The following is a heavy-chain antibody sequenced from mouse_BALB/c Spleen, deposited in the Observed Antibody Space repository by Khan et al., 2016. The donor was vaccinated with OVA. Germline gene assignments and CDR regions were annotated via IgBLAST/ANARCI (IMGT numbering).Heavy chain of an antibody. J-gene: IGHJ4*01. D-gene: IGHD1-1*01. CDR1: GYSITTYYV. CDR3: AGYYYYGYAVAY. V-gene: IGHV3-2*02. CDR2: ITCSGYT. Sequence: EVQLQESGPDLVKPSESLNLSCTVTGYSITTYYVWDLIRKLPGNQLECMSYITCSGYTSYNPYLKGRFTITRDKSKNPLFLQLNSVTSEDTASCYCAGYYYYGYAVAYWGQGTLVTVSS.